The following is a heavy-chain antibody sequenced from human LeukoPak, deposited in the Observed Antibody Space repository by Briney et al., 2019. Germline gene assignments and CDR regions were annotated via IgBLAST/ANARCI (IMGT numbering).Heavy chain of an antibody. Sequence: GGSLRLSCAASGFTFSSYGMHWVRQAPGKGLEWVAVISYDGSNKYYADPVKGRFTISRDNSKNTLYLQMNSLRSEDTAVYFCARDSGFSGTQRGEYWGHGTLVTVSS. CDR1: GFTFSSYG. D-gene: IGHD3/OR15-3a*01. J-gene: IGHJ4*01. CDR3: ARDSGFSGTQRGEY. CDR2: ISYDGSNK. V-gene: IGHV3-30*03.